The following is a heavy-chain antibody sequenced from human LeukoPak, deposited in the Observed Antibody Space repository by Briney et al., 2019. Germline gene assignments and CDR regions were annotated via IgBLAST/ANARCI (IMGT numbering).Heavy chain of an antibody. D-gene: IGHD6-19*01. V-gene: IGHV4-34*01. J-gene: IGHJ6*03. CDR1: GGSFGGYY. CDR2: INHSGST. CDR3: ARGRSSGWPHLDYYYYYMDV. Sequence: SETLSLTCAVYGGSFGGYYWSWIRQPPGKGLEWIGEINHSGSTNYNPSLKSRVTISVDTSKNQFSLKLSSVTAADTAVYYCARGRSSGWPHLDYYYYYMDVWGKGTTVTVSS.